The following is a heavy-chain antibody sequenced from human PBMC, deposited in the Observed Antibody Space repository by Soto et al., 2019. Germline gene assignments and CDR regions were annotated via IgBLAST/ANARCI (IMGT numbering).Heavy chain of an antibody. CDR1: GFNFSSFG. Sequence: QVQLVESGGGVVQPVSSLRLSCAASGFNFSSFGMHWVRQAPGKGLEWVALMSYDGSSKYYQDSLKGRFTISRDKSKNTLYLQMSSLRVEDTAVYYCAKDRGWSSADLEYWGQGTLVTVSS. V-gene: IGHV3-30*18. CDR3: AKDRGWSSADLEY. D-gene: IGHD6-19*01. J-gene: IGHJ4*02. CDR2: MSYDGSSK.